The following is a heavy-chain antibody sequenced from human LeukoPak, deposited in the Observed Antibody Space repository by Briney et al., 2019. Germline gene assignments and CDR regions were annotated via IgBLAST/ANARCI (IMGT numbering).Heavy chain of an antibody. Sequence: GGSLRLSCAASGFTFNSYAMSWVRQAPGKGLEWVSAISGSGGSTYYADSVKGRFTISRDNSKNTLYLQMNSLRAEDTAVYYCADITWVDTAMVYWGQGTLVTVSS. CDR1: GFTFNSYA. CDR3: ADITWVDTAMVY. D-gene: IGHD5-18*01. CDR2: ISGSGGST. V-gene: IGHV3-23*01. J-gene: IGHJ4*02.